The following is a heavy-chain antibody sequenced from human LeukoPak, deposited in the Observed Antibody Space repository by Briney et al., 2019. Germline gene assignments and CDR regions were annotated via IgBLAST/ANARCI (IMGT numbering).Heavy chain of an antibody. CDR1: GFTFSNYA. CDR2: ISGGGRRT. V-gene: IGHV3-23*01. D-gene: IGHD3-3*01. J-gene: IGHJ4*02. CDR3: ARDVTIFGVVIQGDY. Sequence: PGGSLRLSCAASGFTFSNYAVSWVRQAPGKGLEWVSGISGGGRRTYYADSVKGRFTISRDNAKNSLYLQMNSLRAEDTAVYYCARDVTIFGVVIQGDYWGQGTLVTVSS.